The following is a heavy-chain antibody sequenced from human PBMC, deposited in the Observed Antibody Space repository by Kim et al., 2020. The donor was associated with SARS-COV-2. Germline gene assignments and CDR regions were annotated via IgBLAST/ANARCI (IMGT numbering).Heavy chain of an antibody. CDR3: ARLELPDYYYGMDV. D-gene: IGHD1-26*01. V-gene: IGHV5-51*01. J-gene: IGHJ6*02. Sequence: SPSFQGQVTISADKSISTAYLQWSSLKASDTAMYYCARLELPDYYYGMDVWGQGTTVTVSS.